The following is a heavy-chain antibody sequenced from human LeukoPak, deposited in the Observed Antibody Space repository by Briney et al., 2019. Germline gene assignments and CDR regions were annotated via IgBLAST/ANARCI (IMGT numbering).Heavy chain of an antibody. CDR1: GGSISTYC. J-gene: IGHJ3*02. V-gene: IGHV4-59*01. CDR3: AQNWGSYAFDI. D-gene: IGHD7-27*01. Sequence: SETLSLTCTVSGGSISTYCWSWIRQPPGKGLEWIGYSDYSGSANYNPSLKSRVTISVDTSKNQFSLNLSSVTAADTAVYYCAQNWGSYAFDIWGRGTMVTVSS. CDR2: SDYSGSA.